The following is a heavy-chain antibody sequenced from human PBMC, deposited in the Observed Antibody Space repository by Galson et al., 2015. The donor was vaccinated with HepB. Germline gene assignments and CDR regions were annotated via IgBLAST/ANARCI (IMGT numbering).Heavy chain of an antibody. V-gene: IGHV1-46*01. CDR2: INPSGGST. D-gene: IGHD2-15*01. CDR1: GYTFTNYY. Sequence: SVKVSCKASGYTFTNYYMHWVRQAPGQGLEWLGIINPSGGSTSYAQKFQGRVTMTRDTSTSTVYMELSSLRSEDTAVYYCAGACRGGSCYFDSWGQGILVTVSS. J-gene: IGHJ4*02. CDR3: AGACRGGSCYFDS.